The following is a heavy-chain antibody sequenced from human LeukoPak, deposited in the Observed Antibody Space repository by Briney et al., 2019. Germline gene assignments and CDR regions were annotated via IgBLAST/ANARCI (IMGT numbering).Heavy chain of an antibody. J-gene: IGHJ5*02. CDR1: GGSFSGYY. CDR2: INHSGST. CDR3: ARGRRSWFDP. Sequence: SETLSLTCAVYGGSFSGYYWSWIRQPPGKGLEWIGEINHSGSTNYNPSLKSRVTISVDTSKNQFSLKLSSVTAADTAVYYCARGRRSWFDPWGQGTLVTVSS. V-gene: IGHV4-34*01. D-gene: IGHD1-14*01.